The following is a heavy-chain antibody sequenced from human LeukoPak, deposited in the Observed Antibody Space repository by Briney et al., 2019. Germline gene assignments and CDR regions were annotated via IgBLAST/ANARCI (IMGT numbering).Heavy chain of an antibody. Sequence: QSGGSLRLSFAASGFTFSSYGMHWVRQAPGKGLEWVAAISYDGSNKYYVDSVKGRFTISSDISKNMLYLQMNSLRTEDTAVYYCAKDREVYRRDGFDIWGQGTMVTVSS. J-gene: IGHJ3*02. CDR1: GFTFSSYG. CDR3: AKDREVYRRDGFDI. D-gene: IGHD5-24*01. CDR2: ISYDGSNK. V-gene: IGHV3-30*18.